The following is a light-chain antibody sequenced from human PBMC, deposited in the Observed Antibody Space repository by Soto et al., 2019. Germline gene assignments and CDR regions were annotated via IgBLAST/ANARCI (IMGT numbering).Light chain of an antibody. CDR1: ESVRNNS. CDR3: HHYGYGADT. CDR2: GAS. V-gene: IGKV3-20*01. Sequence: ELVLTQSPGTLSLSPGERATLSCRASESVRNNSLAWYQQQPGQAPRLLIFGASSGATGIPDRFTGSGSGADFSLTISRLEPEDSAVYFCHHYGYGADTFGQGTKLEIK. J-gene: IGKJ2*01.